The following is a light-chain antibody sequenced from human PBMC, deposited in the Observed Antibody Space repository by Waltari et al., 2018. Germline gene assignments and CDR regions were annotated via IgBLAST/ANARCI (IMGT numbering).Light chain of an antibody. J-gene: IGKJ1*01. CDR3: QKYGTLPAT. Sequence: EIVLTQSPGTLSLSPGERATLSCRASQGVSKYLAWYQQKPGPAPRLLIYDASTRATGIPDRFSATGWGTDFSLSISRLEPEDFAVYYCQKYGTLPATFGQGTKVQMK. CDR2: DAS. CDR1: QGVSKY. V-gene: IGKV3-20*01.